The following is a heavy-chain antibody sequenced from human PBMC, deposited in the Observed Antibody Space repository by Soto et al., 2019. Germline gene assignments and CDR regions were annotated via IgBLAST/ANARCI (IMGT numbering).Heavy chain of an antibody. CDR2: IIPIFGTA. J-gene: IGHJ4*02. CDR3: ARDRYCSSTSCLLPFDY. D-gene: IGHD2-2*01. CDR1: GGTFSIYA. V-gene: IGHV1-69*01. Sequence: SVKVSCKASGGTFSIYAISCVLQAPGQWLEWMGGIIPIFGTANYAQKFQGRVTITADESTSTAYMELSSLRSEDTAVYYCARDRYCSSTSCLLPFDYWGQGTLVTVSS.